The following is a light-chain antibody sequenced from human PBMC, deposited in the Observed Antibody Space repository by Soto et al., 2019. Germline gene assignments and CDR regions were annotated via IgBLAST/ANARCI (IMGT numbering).Light chain of an antibody. CDR2: DAT. J-gene: IGKJ3*01. Sequence: DIPMTQSPSSLSASMGDRVTITCQASQDISNYLNWYQQKPGKAPKLLIFDATNLETGVPSRFSGSRSGTHFTFTISSLQPEDIATYYCQQYDNLPPRVTFGPGTKVDIK. CDR1: QDISNY. V-gene: IGKV1-33*01. CDR3: QQYDNLPPRVT.